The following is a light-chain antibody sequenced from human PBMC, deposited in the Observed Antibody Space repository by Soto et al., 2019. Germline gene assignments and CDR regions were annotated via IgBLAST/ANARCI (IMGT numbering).Light chain of an antibody. J-gene: IGLJ3*02. CDR3: SSYAGSKTL. V-gene: IGLV2-8*01. CDR1: SSDVGNYNY. CDR2: EVS. Sequence: QPVLTQPLSASGSPGQSVTISCTGTSSDVGNYNYVSWYQQHPGKAPKLMIYEVSKRPSGVPDRFSGSKSGNTASLTVSGLQAEDEADYYCSSYAGSKTLFGGGTKVTVL.